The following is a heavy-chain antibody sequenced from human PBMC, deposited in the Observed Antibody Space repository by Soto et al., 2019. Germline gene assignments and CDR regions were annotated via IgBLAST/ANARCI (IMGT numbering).Heavy chain of an antibody. J-gene: IGHJ6*02. Sequence: QVQLQESGPGLVKPSQTLSLTCTVSGGSISSGDYYWSWIRQPPGKGLEWIGYLYYSGSTYYNPSLKSRVTISVDTSKNQFSLKLSSVTAADTAVYYCARDHLELHSYYYYGMDVWGQGTTVTVSS. CDR3: ARDHLELHSYYYYGMDV. V-gene: IGHV4-30-4*01. CDR1: GGSISSGDYY. D-gene: IGHD1-7*01. CDR2: LYYSGST.